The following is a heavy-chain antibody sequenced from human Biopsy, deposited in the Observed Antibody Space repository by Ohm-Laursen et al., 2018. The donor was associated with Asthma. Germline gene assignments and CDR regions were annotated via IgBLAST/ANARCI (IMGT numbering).Heavy chain of an antibody. D-gene: IGHD4-17*01. Sequence: ASVSASCKISGYTLTDLSMHWARQAPGQGLEWMGGPDHVEGGIVTARRLQGRVTMTEETSTDTAYMELSRLSSDDTAVYFCASDFPKDYVRYNFQFWGQGTLVTVSS. CDR3: ASDFPKDYVRYNFQF. V-gene: IGHV1-24*01. CDR1: GYTLTDLS. CDR2: PDHVEGGI. J-gene: IGHJ4*02.